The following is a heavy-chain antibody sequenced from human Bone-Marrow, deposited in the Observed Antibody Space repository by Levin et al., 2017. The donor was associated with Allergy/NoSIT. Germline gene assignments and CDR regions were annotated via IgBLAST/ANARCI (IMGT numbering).Heavy chain of an antibody. D-gene: IGHD4-23*01. CDR3: ARVPGAGNTRGHFDY. CDR2: ISDSGGAI. Sequence: LSLTCAASGFTFRSYEINWVRQAPGKGLEWISYISDSGGAIYYADSVKGRFTISRDNAKNTLYLQMNSLRAEDTAIYYCARVPGAGNTRGHFDYWGQGTQVTVSS. V-gene: IGHV3-48*03. J-gene: IGHJ4*02. CDR1: GFTFRSYE.